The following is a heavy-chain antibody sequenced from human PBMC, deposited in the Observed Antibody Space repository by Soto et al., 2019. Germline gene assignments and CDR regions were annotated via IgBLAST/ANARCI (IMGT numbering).Heavy chain of an antibody. J-gene: IGHJ4*02. CDR1: GYTFTSYG. D-gene: IGHD3-22*01. Sequence: ASVKVSCKASGYTFTSYGISWVRQAPGQGLEWMGWISAYNGNTNYAQKLQGRVTMTTDTSTSTAYMELRSLRSDDTAVYYCARDFYYYGSSGYAHFDYWGQGTLVTVSS. CDR3: ARDFYYYGSSGYAHFDY. CDR2: ISAYNGNT. V-gene: IGHV1-18*01.